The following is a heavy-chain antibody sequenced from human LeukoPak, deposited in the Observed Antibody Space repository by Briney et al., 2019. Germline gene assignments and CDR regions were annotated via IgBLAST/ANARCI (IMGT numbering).Heavy chain of an antibody. CDR2: IYHSGST. D-gene: IGHD2-15*01. CDR1: GGSISSSDW. V-gene: IGHV4-4*02. J-gene: IGHJ6*02. Sequence: SGTLSLTCAVSGGSISSSDWWSWVRQPPGKGLEWIGEIYHSGSTNYNPSLNSRVTISVDKAKNQYSLKLRSVTAADTAVYYCARDGYCSGGSCPVAPGGVYYYYGMDVWGQGTTVTASS. CDR3: ARDGYCSGGSCPVAPGGVYYYYGMDV.